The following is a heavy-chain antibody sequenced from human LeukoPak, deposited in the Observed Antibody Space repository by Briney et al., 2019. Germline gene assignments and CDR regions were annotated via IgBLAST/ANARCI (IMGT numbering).Heavy chain of an antibody. CDR2: ISYDGSNK. CDR1: GFTFSGYA. J-gene: IGHJ3*02. Sequence: GGSLRLSCAASGFTFSGYAMHWVRQAPGKGLEWVAVISYDGSNKYYADSVKGRFTISRDNSKNTLYLQMNSLRAEDTAVYYCAKEGYCSSTSCKDAFDIWGQGTMVTVSS. CDR3: AKEGYCSSTSCKDAFDI. D-gene: IGHD2-2*01. V-gene: IGHV3-30-3*01.